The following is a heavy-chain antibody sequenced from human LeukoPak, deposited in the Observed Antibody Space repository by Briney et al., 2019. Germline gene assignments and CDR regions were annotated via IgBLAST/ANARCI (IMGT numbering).Heavy chain of an antibody. Sequence: GSSVKVSCKASGGTFSSYTISWVRQAPGQGLEWMGRIIPILGIANYAQKFQGRVTITADKSTSTAYMELSSLRSEDTAVYYCAGELLSDQYYYYYYYMDVWGKGTTVTVSS. D-gene: IGHD2-2*01. J-gene: IGHJ6*03. CDR2: IIPILGIA. CDR3: AGELLSDQYYYYYYYMDV. V-gene: IGHV1-69*02. CDR1: GGTFSSYT.